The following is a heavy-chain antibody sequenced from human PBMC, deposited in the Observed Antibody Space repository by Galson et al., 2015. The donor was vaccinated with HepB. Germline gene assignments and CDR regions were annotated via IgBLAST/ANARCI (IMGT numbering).Heavy chain of an antibody. CDR2: ISGSGGST. D-gene: IGHD3-22*01. J-gene: IGHJ4*02. Sequence: SLRLSCAASGFTFSSYAMSWVRQAPGKGLEWVSAISGSGGSTYYADSVKGRFTISRDNSKNTLYLQMNSLRAEDTAVYYCARGYDSSGYYLGYWGQGTLVTVSS. CDR1: GFTFSSYA. CDR3: ARGYDSSGYYLGY. V-gene: IGHV3-23*01.